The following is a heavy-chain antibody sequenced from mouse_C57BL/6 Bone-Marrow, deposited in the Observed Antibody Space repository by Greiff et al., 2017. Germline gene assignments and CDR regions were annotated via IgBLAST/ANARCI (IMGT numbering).Heavy chain of an antibody. CDR3: AIYYYGSSYGYFDV. CDR1: GFNIKNTY. Sequence: VQLQQSVAELVRPGASVKLTCTASGFNIKNTYMHWVKQRPEQGLEWFGRIDPAHGNTKYAPKFQGKAPITADPSSNTAYLQRSSLTSEDTAIYYCAIYYYGSSYGYFDVWGTGTTVTVSS. J-gene: IGHJ1*03. D-gene: IGHD1-1*01. V-gene: IGHV14-3*01. CDR2: IDPAHGNT.